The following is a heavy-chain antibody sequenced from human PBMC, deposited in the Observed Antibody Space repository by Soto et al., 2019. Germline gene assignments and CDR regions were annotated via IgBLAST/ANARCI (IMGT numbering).Heavy chain of an antibody. V-gene: IGHV3-30-3*01. Sequence: QVQLVESGGGVVQPGRSLRLSCAASGFTFSSYAMHWVRQAPGKGLEWVAVISYDGSNKYYADSVKGRFTISRDNSKNTLYLQMNSLRAEDTAVYYCAREGLRRYYFDYWGQGTLVTVSS. D-gene: IGHD4-17*01. CDR2: ISYDGSNK. J-gene: IGHJ4*02. CDR3: AREGLRRYYFDY. CDR1: GFTFSSYA.